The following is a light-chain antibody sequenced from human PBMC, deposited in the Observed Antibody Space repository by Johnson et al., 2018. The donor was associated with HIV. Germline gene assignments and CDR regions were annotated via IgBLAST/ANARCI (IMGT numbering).Light chain of an antibody. Sequence: QSVLTQPPSVSAAPGQKVTISCSGSSSNIGNNYVSWYQQLPGTAPKLLIYDNNKRPSGIPDRFSGSKSGTSATLGITGLQTGHEADYYCGTWDSSMSAGLFGTGTKVTVL. J-gene: IGLJ1*01. CDR3: GTWDSSMSAGL. V-gene: IGLV1-51*01. CDR1: SSNIGNNY. CDR2: DNN.